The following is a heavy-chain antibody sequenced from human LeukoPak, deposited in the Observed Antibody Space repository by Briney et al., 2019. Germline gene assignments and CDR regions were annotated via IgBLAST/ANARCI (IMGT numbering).Heavy chain of an antibody. Sequence: SETLSLTCAVYGGSFSGYYWSWIRQPPGKGLEWIGEINHSGSTYYNPSLKSRVTISVDTSKNQFSLKLSSVTAADTAVYYCARHRYSSSSRGRFDYWGQGTLVTVSS. CDR3: ARHRYSSSSRGRFDY. CDR2: INHSGST. V-gene: IGHV4-34*01. J-gene: IGHJ4*02. D-gene: IGHD6-6*01. CDR1: GGSFSGYY.